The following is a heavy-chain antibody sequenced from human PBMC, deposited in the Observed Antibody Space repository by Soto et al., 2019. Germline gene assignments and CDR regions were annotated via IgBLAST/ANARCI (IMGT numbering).Heavy chain of an antibody. J-gene: IGHJ4*02. CDR2: ISGSGGST. V-gene: IGHV3-23*01. CDR3: ARVWDLWGRRLSNCSSTSCYGPFDN. Sequence: GSLRLSCAASGFTFSTYGMHWIRQAPGKGLEWVSAISGSGGSTYYADSVKGRFTISRDNSKNTLALQMNSLRAEDTAVYYCARVWDLWGRRLSNCSSTSCYGPFDNWGQGTLVTVSS. CDR1: GFTFSTYG. D-gene: IGHD2-2*01.